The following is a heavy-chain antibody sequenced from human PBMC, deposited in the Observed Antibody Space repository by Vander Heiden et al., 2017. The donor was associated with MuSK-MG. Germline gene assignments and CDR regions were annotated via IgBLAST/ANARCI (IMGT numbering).Heavy chain of an antibody. CDR3: AKTANFGVVYTNWFDP. J-gene: IGHJ5*02. V-gene: IGHV1-2*02. CDR2: INPNSGAT. Sequence: QVQLVQSGAEVKKPGASVKVSCKASGYIFSDYYILWVRQAPGQGLEWMGWINPNSGATNYAQKLQGRVTMTRDTSISTAYMELSRLRSDDTAVYYCAKTANFGVVYTNWFDPWGQGTLVTASS. D-gene: IGHD3-3*01. CDR1: GYIFSDYY.